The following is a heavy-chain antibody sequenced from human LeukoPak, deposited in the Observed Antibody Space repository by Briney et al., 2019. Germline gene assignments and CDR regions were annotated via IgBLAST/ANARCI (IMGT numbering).Heavy chain of an antibody. D-gene: IGHD6-13*01. J-gene: IGHJ4*02. Sequence: GASVKVSCKASGYTFNDYHVHWVRQPPGQGNEWMGVMYPTSGGANYAQNFQGRVTMTSGTSTSTVYMDLSSLRSEDTAVYYCARDSSRWSTDYWGQGTLVTVSS. V-gene: IGHV1-46*02. CDR1: GYTFNDYH. CDR2: MYPTSGGA. CDR3: ARDSSRWSTDY.